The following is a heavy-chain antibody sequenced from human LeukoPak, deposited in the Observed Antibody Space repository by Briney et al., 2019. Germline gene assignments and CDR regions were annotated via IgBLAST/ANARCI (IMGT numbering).Heavy chain of an antibody. CDR1: GGSFSGYY. Sequence: PSETLSLTCAVYGGSFSGYYWSWIRQPPGKGLEWIGEINHSGSTNYNPSLKSRVTISVDTSRNQFSLKLSSVTAADTAVYYRARTVTIFGVVIFYYYMDVWGKGTTVTVSS. V-gene: IGHV4-34*01. D-gene: IGHD3-3*01. CDR3: ARTVTIFGVVIFYYYMDV. CDR2: INHSGST. J-gene: IGHJ6*03.